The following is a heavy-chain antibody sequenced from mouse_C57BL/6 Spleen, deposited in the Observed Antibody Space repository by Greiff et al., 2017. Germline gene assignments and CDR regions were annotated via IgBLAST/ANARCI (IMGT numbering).Heavy chain of an antibody. CDR2: IDPENGDT. J-gene: IGHJ2*01. D-gene: IGHD1-1*01. CDR3: TTRGDYYGSSYPYYFDY. V-gene: IGHV14-4*01. Sequence: EVQLQESGAELVRPGASVKLSCTASGFNIKDDYMHWVKQRPEQGLEWIGWIDPENGDTEYASKFQGKATITADTSSNTAYLQLSSLTSEDTAVYYCTTRGDYYGSSYPYYFDYWGQGTTLTVSS. CDR1: GFNIKDDY.